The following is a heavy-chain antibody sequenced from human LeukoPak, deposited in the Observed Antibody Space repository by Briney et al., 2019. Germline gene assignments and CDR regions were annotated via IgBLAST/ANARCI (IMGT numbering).Heavy chain of an antibody. CDR3: ARGGFYTTTWFDS. Sequence: PSETLSLTCTVSGGSISSSSYYWGWIRQPPGKGLEWIGSIYYSGSTYYNPSLKSRVTISVDTSKNQFSLKLSSVTAADTAVYYRARGGFYTTTWFDSWGPGFMVTVTS. J-gene: IGHJ5*01. V-gene: IGHV4-39*01. CDR1: GGSISSSSYY. D-gene: IGHD2-2*02. CDR2: IYYSGST.